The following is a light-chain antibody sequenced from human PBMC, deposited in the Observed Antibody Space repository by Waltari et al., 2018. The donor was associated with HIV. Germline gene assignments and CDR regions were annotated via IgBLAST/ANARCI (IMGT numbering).Light chain of an antibody. CDR3: LQRTNWPVT. J-gene: IGKJ4*01. CDR2: DAS. Sequence: EIVLTQSTATLSLSPGERAPLPCRARQSVGSSLVWYQQKPGQAPRLLIYDASTRATGIPARFSGSGSGTDFTLTISSLEPEDFAIYYCLQRTNWPVTFGGGTKVEIK. CDR1: QSVGSS. V-gene: IGKV3-11*01.